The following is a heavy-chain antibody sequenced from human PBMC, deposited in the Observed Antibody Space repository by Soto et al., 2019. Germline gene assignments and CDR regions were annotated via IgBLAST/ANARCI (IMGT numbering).Heavy chain of an antibody. CDR1: GFTFSSYA. CDR2: ISGSGGST. Sequence: GGSLRLSCAASGFTFSSYAMSWVRQAPGKGLEWVSAISGSGGSTYYADSVKGRFTISRDNSKNTLYLQMNSLRAEDTAVYYCAVPKVGYPAMVTSLDYWGQGTLVTVSS. J-gene: IGHJ4*02. D-gene: IGHD5-18*01. CDR3: AVPKVGYPAMVTSLDY. V-gene: IGHV3-23*01.